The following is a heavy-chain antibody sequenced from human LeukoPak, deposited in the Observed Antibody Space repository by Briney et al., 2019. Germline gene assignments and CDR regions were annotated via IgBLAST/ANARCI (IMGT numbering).Heavy chain of an antibody. V-gene: IGHV4-4*07. J-gene: IGHJ5*02. D-gene: IGHD2/OR15-2a*01. CDR1: GGYTGSHY. CDR3: ARDFYASGFYFWFDP. Sequence: KSSETLSLTCTVSGGYTGSHYWSWIRQPAGKGLEWIGRISPSGTTHYNPSLGSRVTMSVDTSKNYFSLRSSSVTAADTAVYYCARDFYASGFYFWFDPWGQGILVTVSS. CDR2: ISPSGTT.